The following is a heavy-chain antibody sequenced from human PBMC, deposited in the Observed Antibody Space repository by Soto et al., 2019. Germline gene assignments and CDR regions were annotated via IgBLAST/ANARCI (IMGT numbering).Heavy chain of an antibody. CDR2: ISCGGGST. CDR3: SKAEDCNGYYNAFDH. CDR1: GFSFGGYA. Sequence: GGALSPSCASSGFSFGGYALTWVRLAPGEVLEWVACISCGGGSTYYTDSVKGRFSIAINHSNRVLSLQMVGLTAGDTAVYYFSKAEDCNGYYNAFDHWGQRTRVRVSS. J-gene: IGHJ1*01. D-gene: IGHD3-9*01. V-gene: IGHV3-23*01.